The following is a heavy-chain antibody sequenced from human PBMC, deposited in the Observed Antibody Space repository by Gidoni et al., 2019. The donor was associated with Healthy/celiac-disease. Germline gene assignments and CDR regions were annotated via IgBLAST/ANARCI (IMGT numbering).Heavy chain of an antibody. CDR3: AREMVVAATHGWFDP. D-gene: IGHD2-15*01. CDR2: INPNSGGT. J-gene: IGHJ5*02. CDR1: GYY. V-gene: IGHV1-2*02. Sequence: GYYMHWVRQAPGQGLEWMGWINPNSGGTNYAQKFQGRVTMTRDTSISTAYMELSRLRSDDTAVYYCAREMVVAATHGWFDPWGQGTLVTVSS.